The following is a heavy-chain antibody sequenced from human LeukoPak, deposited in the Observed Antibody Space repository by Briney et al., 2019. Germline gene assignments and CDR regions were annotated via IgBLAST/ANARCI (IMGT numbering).Heavy chain of an antibody. V-gene: IGHV4-61*02. Sequence: SQTLSLTCTVSGGSISSGSYYWSWIRQPAGKGLEWIGRIYTSGSTNYNPSLKSRVTISVDTSKNQFSLKLSFVTAADTAVYYCARGWRQTIFAYGMDVWGQGTTVTVSS. CDR1: GGSISSGSYY. CDR2: IYTSGST. CDR3: ARGWRQTIFAYGMDV. D-gene: IGHD3-3*01. J-gene: IGHJ6*02.